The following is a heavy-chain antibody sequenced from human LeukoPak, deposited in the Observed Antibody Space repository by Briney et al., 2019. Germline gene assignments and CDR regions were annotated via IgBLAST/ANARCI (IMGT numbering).Heavy chain of an antibody. CDR1: RGSISSSNYY. J-gene: IGHJ4*02. V-gene: IGHV4-39*01. D-gene: IGHD2-2*01. CDR2: IYYSGIT. Sequence: SETLSLTCTVSRGSISSSNYYWGWIRQPPGKGLEWIGIIYYSGITYYNPSLKSRVTISVETSNHQFSLNLSSVTAAVTARYYFAGLLIYCSSASCDFDYWGQGTLVTVSS. CDR3: AGLLIYCSSASCDFDY.